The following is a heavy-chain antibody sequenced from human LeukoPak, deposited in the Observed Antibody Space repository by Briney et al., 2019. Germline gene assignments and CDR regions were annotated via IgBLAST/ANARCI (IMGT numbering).Heavy chain of an antibody. CDR2: INHSGST. J-gene: IGHJ5*02. CDR1: GGSFSGYY. Sequence: PSETLSLTCAVYGGSFSGYYWSWIRQPPGKGLEWIGEINHSGSTNYNPSLKSRVTISVDTSKNQFSLKLSSVTAADTAVYYCARVGDSSGQGGWFDPWGQGTLVTVSS. D-gene: IGHD3-22*01. CDR3: ARVGDSSGQGGWFDP. V-gene: IGHV4-34*01.